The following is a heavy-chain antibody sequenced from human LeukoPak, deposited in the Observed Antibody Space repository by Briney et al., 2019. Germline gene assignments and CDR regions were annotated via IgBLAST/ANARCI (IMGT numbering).Heavy chain of an antibody. CDR2: ISSYGGGT. CDR3: ARYGWGGYYSDSRGYAANLIYFVI. J-gene: IGHJ3*02. CDR1: GFTFSKFA. Sequence: PGGSLRLSCAASGFTFSKFATNWVRQAPGKGLEWISSISSYGGGTKYTDSVKGRFTISRDNSKQPLFLQMNRLGAADTGVYFCARYGWGGYYSDSRGYAANLIYFVIWGEGTMVTVSP. V-gene: IGHV3-48*03. D-gene: IGHD3-22*01.